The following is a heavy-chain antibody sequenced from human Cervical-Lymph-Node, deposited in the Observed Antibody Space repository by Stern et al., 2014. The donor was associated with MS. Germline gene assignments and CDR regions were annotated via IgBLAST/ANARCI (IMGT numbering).Heavy chain of an antibody. CDR2: IYPGDSDT. CDR3: ARRGSSTTYYYYGMDV. CDR1: GYSFTSYW. D-gene: IGHD6-6*01. Sequence: EDQLVESGAEVKKPGESLKISCKGSGYSFTSYWIAWVRQMPGKGLEWMGIIYPGDSDTRYGPSFQGQVPISADKSISTAYLQWSSLKASDTAMYYCARRGSSTTYYYYGMDVWGQGTTVTVSS. V-gene: IGHV5-51*03. J-gene: IGHJ6*02.